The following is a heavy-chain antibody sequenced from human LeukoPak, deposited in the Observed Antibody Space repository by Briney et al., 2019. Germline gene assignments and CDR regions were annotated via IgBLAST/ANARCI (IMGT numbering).Heavy chain of an antibody. V-gene: IGHV1-2*06. CDR1: GYTFTSYY. Sequence: ASXKVSCKASGYTFTSYYIHWVRQAPGQGREWMGRINPNSGGTNNPQKFQGRLTMTRETSISTAYMELSRLTSDDTAVYYCARETSDWYASLDYWGQGTLVTVSS. J-gene: IGHJ4*02. CDR2: INPNSGGT. D-gene: IGHD6-19*01. CDR3: ARETSDWYASLDY.